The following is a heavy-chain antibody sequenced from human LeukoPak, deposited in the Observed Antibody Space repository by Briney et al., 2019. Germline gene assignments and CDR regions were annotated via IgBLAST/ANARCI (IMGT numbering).Heavy chain of an antibody. CDR3: ARSGDYDYVWGSYRYRPNPLAY. CDR2: ISYDGSNK. V-gene: IGHV3-30-3*01. Sequence: PGGSLRPSCSASGFTFSTYWMSWVRQAPGKGLEWVAVISYDGSNKYYADSVKGRFTISRDNSKNTLYLQMNSLRAEDTAVYYCARSGDYDYVWGSYRYRPNPLAYWGQGTLVTVSS. D-gene: IGHD3-16*02. CDR1: GFTFSTYW. J-gene: IGHJ4*02.